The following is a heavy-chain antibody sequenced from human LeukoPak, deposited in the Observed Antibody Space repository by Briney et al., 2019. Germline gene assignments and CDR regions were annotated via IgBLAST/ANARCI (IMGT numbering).Heavy chain of an antibody. J-gene: IGHJ3*02. Sequence: GSLRLSCATSGFTFSSYAMSWVRQAPGKGLEWVSSISGAGRYIFYADSVKGRFTISRDNAKNSVYLQMNSLRAEDTAVYYCARDEADYYDSSGFFFDAFDIWGQGTGVTVSS. CDR3: ARDEADYYDSSGFFFDAFDI. CDR1: GFTFSSYA. D-gene: IGHD3-22*01. CDR2: ISGAGRYI. V-gene: IGHV3-21*01.